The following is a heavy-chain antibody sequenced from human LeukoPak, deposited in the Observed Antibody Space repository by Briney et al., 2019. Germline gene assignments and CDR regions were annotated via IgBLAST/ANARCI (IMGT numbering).Heavy chain of an antibody. CDR1: GFTFSSYA. Sequence: GGSLRLSCAASGFTFSSYAMHWVRQAPGKGLEWVAVISYDGSNKYYADSVKGRFTISRDNSKNTLYLQMNSLRAEDTAVYYCARDQHSSGYSLYYYYYGMDVWGQGTTVTASS. D-gene: IGHD3-22*01. CDR2: ISYDGSNK. J-gene: IGHJ6*02. V-gene: IGHV3-30*04. CDR3: ARDQHSSGYSLYYYYYGMDV.